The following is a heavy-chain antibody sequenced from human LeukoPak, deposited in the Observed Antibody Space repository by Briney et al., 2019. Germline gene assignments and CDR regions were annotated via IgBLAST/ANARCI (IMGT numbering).Heavy chain of an antibody. V-gene: IGHV3-30-3*01. D-gene: IGHD3-3*01. Sequence: GGSLRLSCAASGFTFSSYAMHWVRQAPGKGLEWVAVISYDGSNKYYADSVKGRFTISRDKSKNTLYLQMNSLRAEDTAVYYCARDRSYYDFWSGPYYYYGMDVWGQGTTVTVSS. CDR1: GFTFSSYA. CDR3: ARDRSYYDFWSGPYYYYGMDV. J-gene: IGHJ6*02. CDR2: ISYDGSNK.